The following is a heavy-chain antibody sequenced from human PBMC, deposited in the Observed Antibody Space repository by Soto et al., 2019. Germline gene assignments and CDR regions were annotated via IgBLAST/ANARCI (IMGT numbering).Heavy chain of an antibody. V-gene: IGHV3-23*01. CDR2: IRGSGGDT. CDR3: AKGLLLGGYYFYIFDY. CDR1: GFTFSFCA. Sequence: GGSLRLSCAASGFTFSFCAMSWVRQAPGKGLEWVSSIRGSGGDTYYADSVRGRFTISRDNSKNTLYLQMNSLRAEDTAVYYCAKGLLLGGYYFYIFDYWGQGTLVTVSS. D-gene: IGHD3-22*01. J-gene: IGHJ4*02.